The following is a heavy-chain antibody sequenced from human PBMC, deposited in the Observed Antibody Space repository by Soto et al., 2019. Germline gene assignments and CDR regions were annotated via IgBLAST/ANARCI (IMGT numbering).Heavy chain of an antibody. Sequence: GGSLRLSCAASGFTVSSNYMSWGRQAPGKGLEWVSVIYSGGSTYYADSVKGRFTISRDNSKNTLYLQMNSLRAEDTAVYYCARDRAYYDILTGNWGQGTLVTVSS. D-gene: IGHD3-9*01. CDR3: ARDRAYYDILTGN. J-gene: IGHJ4*02. CDR2: IYSGGST. CDR1: GFTVSSNY. V-gene: IGHV3-66*01.